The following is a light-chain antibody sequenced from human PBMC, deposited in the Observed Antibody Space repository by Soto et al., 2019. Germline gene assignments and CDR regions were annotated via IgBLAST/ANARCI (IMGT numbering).Light chain of an antibody. J-gene: IGKJ5*01. CDR3: QQRNYWPIT. CDR1: QSVGSY. Sequence: LSVPPGERVTLSCRARQSVGSYLAWYQHTPGQAPRLLIYDASKRATGLPARFSGSGSGTDFTLTISSLEPEDFAVYYCQQRNYWPITFGQGTRLEIK. V-gene: IGKV3-11*01. CDR2: DAS.